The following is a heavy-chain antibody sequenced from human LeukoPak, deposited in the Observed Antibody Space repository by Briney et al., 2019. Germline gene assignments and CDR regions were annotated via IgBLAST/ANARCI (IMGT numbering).Heavy chain of an antibody. D-gene: IGHD6-13*01. V-gene: IGHV1-2*02. CDR1: GYTFTGYY. CDR2: INPNSGGT. Sequence: GESLKISCKGSGYTFTGYYMHWVRQAPGQGLEWMGWINPNSGGTNYAQKFQGRVTMTRDTSISTAYMELSRLNSDDTAVYYCARGGSSPGGYAFDVWGQGTMVTVSS. J-gene: IGHJ3*01. CDR3: ARGGSSPGGYAFDV.